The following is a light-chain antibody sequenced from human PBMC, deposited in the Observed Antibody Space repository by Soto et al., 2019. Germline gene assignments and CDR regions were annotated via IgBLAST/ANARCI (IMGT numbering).Light chain of an antibody. CDR1: SSNIGAGYD. Sequence: QSVLTQPPSVSGAPGQRVTISCTGSSSNIGAGYDVHWYQLLPGTAPKVLIYSNNNRPSGVPDRFSGSKSGNSTSLAITGLQAEDEADYYCQSYDSSLSGSYVFGTGTKLTVL. J-gene: IGLJ1*01. CDR2: SNN. CDR3: QSYDSSLSGSYV. V-gene: IGLV1-40*01.